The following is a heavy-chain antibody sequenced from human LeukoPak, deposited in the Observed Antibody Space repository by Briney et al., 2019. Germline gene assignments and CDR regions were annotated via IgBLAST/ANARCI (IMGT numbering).Heavy chain of an antibody. CDR1: GASISSYY. D-gene: IGHD1-26*01. Sequence: SETLSLTCTVSGASISSYYWSWIRRSPGRGLEWIGFSHYTENSRYNPSLKSRLTISIDTSENQFSLKLTSVTAADTAVYYCARMGTTFDAFDIWSQGTSVTVS. CDR2: SHYTENS. V-gene: IGHV4-59*01. J-gene: IGHJ3*02. CDR3: ARMGTTFDAFDI.